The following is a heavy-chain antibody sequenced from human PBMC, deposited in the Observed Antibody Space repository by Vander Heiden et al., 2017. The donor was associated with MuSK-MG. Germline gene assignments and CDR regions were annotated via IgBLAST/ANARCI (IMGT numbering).Heavy chain of an antibody. Sequence: QVQLQQWGAGLLKPSETLSLTCAVYGGSFSGYYWSWIRQPPGKGLEWIGEINHSGSTNYNPSLKSRVTISVDTSKNQFSLKLSSVTAADTAVYYCARASATIAVAGAFDPWGQGTLVTVSS. CDR1: GGSFSGYY. CDR2: INHSGST. CDR3: ARASATIAVAGAFDP. V-gene: IGHV4-34*01. J-gene: IGHJ5*02. D-gene: IGHD6-19*01.